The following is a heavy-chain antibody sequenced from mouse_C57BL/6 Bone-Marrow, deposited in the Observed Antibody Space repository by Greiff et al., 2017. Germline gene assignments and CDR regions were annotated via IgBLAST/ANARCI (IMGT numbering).Heavy chain of an antibody. J-gene: IGHJ2*01. CDR3: TTPFTTVVATDFDY. D-gene: IGHD1-1*01. CDR1: GFNIKDDY. Sequence: VQLQQSGAELVRPGASVKLSCTASGFNIKDDYMYWVKQRPEQGLEWIGWIDPENGDTEYASKFQGKATITADTSTNPAYLQLSSLTSEDTAVYYCTTPFTTVVATDFDYWGQGTTLTVSS. CDR2: IDPENGDT. V-gene: IGHV14-4*01.